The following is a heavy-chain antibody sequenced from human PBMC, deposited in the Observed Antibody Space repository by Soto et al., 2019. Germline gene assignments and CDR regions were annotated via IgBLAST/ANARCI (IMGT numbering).Heavy chain of an antibody. Sequence: GGSLRLSCATSGFSFSNYAMSWVRQAPGKGLEWVAAITSAGYTYYVDSLKGRFTISRDNSKNTLFLQMNSLRAEDTAVYYCAKDLIDYSNSYFDYWGQGTLVTVSS. D-gene: IGHD4-4*01. J-gene: IGHJ4*02. CDR2: ITSAGYT. V-gene: IGHV3-23*01. CDR3: AKDLIDYSNSYFDY. CDR1: GFSFSNYA.